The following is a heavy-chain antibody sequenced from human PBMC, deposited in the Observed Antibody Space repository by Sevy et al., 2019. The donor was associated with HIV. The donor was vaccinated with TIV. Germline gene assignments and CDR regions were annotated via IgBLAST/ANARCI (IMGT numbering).Heavy chain of an antibody. J-gene: IGHJ3*02. CDR3: ARDSSYCSGDKCSDVFDI. D-gene: IGHD2-21*01. CDR2: IKRDESVK. Sequence: GGSLRLSCAASGFTFSDYWMTWVRQAPGKGLEWVANIKRDESVKHYVDSVKGRFSVSRDNAKNSLYLHMNSLRADDTALYYCARDSSYCSGDKCSDVFDIWGQGTMVTVSS. V-gene: IGHV3-7*01. CDR1: GFTFSDYW.